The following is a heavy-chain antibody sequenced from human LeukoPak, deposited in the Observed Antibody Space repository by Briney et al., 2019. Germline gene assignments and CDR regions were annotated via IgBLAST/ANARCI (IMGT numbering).Heavy chain of an antibody. Sequence: SETLSLTCSVSGGSISSGSYYWSWIRQPAGKGLEWIGHIYTSGSANYNPSLKSRVTMSVDTSKNQFSLKLSSVTAADTAVYYCARVGYSGYDFRGAFDYWGQGTLVTVSS. CDR2: IYTSGSA. J-gene: IGHJ4*02. V-gene: IGHV4-61*09. CDR1: GGSISSGSYY. CDR3: ARVGYSGYDFRGAFDY. D-gene: IGHD5-12*01.